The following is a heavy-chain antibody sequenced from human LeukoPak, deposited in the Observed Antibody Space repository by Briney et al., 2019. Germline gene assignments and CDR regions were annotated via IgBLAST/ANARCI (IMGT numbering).Heavy chain of an antibody. CDR2: TILIFGTA. J-gene: IGHJ4*02. CDR1: GGTFSSYA. D-gene: IGHD2-21*01. CDR3: ARGPLGDPAHFDY. V-gene: IGHV1-69*01. Sequence: ASVKVSCRASGGTFSSYAISWVRQAPGQGLEWMGGTILIFGTANYAQKFQGRVTITADESTSTAYMELSSLRSEDTAVYYCARGPLGDPAHFDYWGQGTLVTVSS.